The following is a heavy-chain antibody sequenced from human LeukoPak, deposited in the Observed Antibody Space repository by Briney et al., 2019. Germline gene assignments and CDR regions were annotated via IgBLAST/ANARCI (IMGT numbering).Heavy chain of an antibody. CDR3: ARDNSVGDVAWWFDP. J-gene: IGHJ5*02. CDR1: GYSLTSHY. CDR2: INPTGSST. Sequence: GASVKVSCKASGYSLTSHYMHWVRQAPGQGLEWLGLINPTGSSTLYAQKFQGRVTMTRDMSTTTDYMELSSLRSDDTAVYYCARDNSVGDVAWWFDPWSQGTLVTVSS. D-gene: IGHD1-26*01. V-gene: IGHV1-46*01.